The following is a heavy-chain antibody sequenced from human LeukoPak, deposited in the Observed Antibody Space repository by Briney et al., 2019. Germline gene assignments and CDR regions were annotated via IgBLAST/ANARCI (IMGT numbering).Heavy chain of an antibody. CDR3: ARPQSIVGATYDAFDI. J-gene: IGHJ3*02. CDR2: ISYDGNNE. V-gene: IGHV3-30-3*01. D-gene: IGHD1-26*01. Sequence: GGSLRLSCEASAFTFNKYPMHWVRQAPGKGLEWVALISYDGNNEDYADFVKGRFTISRDNSKNTLYLQMNSLRGEDSAVYYCARPQSIVGATYDAFDIWGQGTMVTVSS. CDR1: AFTFNKYP.